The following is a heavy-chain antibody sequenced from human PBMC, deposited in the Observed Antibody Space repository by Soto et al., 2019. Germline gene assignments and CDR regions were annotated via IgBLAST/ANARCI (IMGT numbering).Heavy chain of an antibody. V-gene: IGHV4-34*01. CDR2: INHSGST. D-gene: IGHD1-1*01. CDR3: ARGLHWNDGMDV. J-gene: IGHJ6*02. Sequence: PSETLSLTCAVYGGSFSDYYWSWIRQPPGKGLEWIGEINHSGSTNYNPSLKSRVTISVDTSKNQFSLKLSSVTAADTAVYYCARGLHWNDGMDVWGQGTTVTVSS. CDR1: GGSFSDYY.